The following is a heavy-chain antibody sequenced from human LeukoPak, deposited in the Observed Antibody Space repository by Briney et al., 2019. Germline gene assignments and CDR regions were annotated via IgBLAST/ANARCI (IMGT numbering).Heavy chain of an antibody. V-gene: IGHV4-39*07. CDR2: IYYSGST. J-gene: IGHJ6*02. CDR3: ARDRGMEQDV. CDR1: GGSISSSSYY. D-gene: IGHD1/OR15-1a*01. Sequence: SETLSLTCTVSGGSISSSSYYWGWIRQPQGKGLEWIGSIYYSGSTYYNPSLKSRVTISVDTSKNQFSLKLSSVTAADTAVYYCARDRGMEQDVWGQGTTVTVSS.